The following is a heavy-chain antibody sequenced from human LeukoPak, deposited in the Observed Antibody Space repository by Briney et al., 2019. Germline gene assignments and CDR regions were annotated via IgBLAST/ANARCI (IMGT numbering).Heavy chain of an antibody. CDR2: INPSGGST. Sequence: ASVKVSRKASGHSFTSYYMHWVRQAPGQGLEWMGIINPSGGSTSYAQKLQGRVTMTTDTSTSTAYMELRSLRSDDTAVYYCARGNYGDHEGYWGQGTLVTVSS. V-gene: IGHV1-46*01. CDR3: ARGNYGDHEGY. D-gene: IGHD4-17*01. J-gene: IGHJ4*02. CDR1: GHSFTSYY.